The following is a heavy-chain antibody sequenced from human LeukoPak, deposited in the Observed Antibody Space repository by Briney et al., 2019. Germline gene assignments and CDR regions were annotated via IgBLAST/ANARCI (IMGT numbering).Heavy chain of an antibody. V-gene: IGHV4-61*01. CDR3: ARDKETGLLDY. CDR2: IYYSGSA. D-gene: IGHD3-22*01. J-gene: IGHJ4*02. CDR1: GGSVNIGSSY. Sequence: SETLSLTCTVSGGSVNIGSSYWNWIRQPPGKGLGWIGYIYYSGSANYNPSLKSRVTISVDTSKNQFSLKLSSVTAADTAVYYCARDKETGLLDYWGQGTLVTVSS.